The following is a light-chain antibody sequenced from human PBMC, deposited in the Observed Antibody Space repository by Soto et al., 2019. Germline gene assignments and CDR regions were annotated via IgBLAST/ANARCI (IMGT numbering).Light chain of an antibody. CDR1: SSNIATHT. CDR3: VAWDDSLNGVV. V-gene: IGLV1-44*01. J-gene: IGLJ2*01. CDR2: GND. Sequence: QSVLTQPPSASGTPGQRFTISGFGTSSNIATHTVNWYQQFPGTAPKLLIFGNDQRPSGVPDRFSGSKSGTSASLAISGLQSEDEADYYCVAWDDSLNGVVFGGGTKLTVL.